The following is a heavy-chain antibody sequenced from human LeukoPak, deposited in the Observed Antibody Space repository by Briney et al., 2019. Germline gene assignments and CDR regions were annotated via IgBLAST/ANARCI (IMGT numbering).Heavy chain of an antibody. V-gene: IGHV3-21*01. D-gene: IGHD2-21*02. Sequence: GGSLRLSCAASGFTFSSYSMNWVRQAPGKGQEWVSSISSSSSYIYYADSVKGRFTISRDNAKNSLYLQMNSLRAEDTAVYYCARSYCGGDCYSDNWFDPWGQGTLVTVSS. J-gene: IGHJ5*02. CDR3: ARSYCGGDCYSDNWFDP. CDR1: GFTFSSYS. CDR2: ISSSSSYI.